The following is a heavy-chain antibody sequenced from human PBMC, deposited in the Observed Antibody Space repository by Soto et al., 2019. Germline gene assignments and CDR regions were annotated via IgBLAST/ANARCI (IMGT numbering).Heavy chain of an antibody. CDR1: GFTVSSYG. CDR3: TGEVASGY. V-gene: IGHV3-30*03. D-gene: IGHD2-8*02. Sequence: QVQLVESGGGVVQPGRSLRLSCAASGFTVSSYGMHWVRQAPGKGLEWVAVISRDGGTKYYADSVKGRFTISRDNSRNTLCPEMNSLRGDDMAVYYCTGEVASGYWGQGTLVPVSS. J-gene: IGHJ4*02. CDR2: ISRDGGTK.